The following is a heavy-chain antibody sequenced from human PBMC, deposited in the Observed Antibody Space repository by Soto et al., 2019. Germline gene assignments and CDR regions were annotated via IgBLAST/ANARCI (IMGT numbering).Heavy chain of an antibody. D-gene: IGHD3-3*01. CDR3: ARDPDYDICRGHYS. Sequence: EIQLVESGGGLVQPGGSLRLSCVASEFTFSSYNMNWVRQAPGKGLEWISYISSSGTTTYYADSVKGRFTISRDNAKNSLYLQMSSLRDEDTAMYYCARDPDYDICRGHYSWGQGTLVTVSS. CDR1: EFTFSSYN. CDR2: ISSSGTTT. J-gene: IGHJ4*02. V-gene: IGHV3-48*02.